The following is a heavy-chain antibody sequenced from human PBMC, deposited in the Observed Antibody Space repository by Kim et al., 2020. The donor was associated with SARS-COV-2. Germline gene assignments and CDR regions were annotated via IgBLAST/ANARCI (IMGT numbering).Heavy chain of an antibody. Sequence: ENPVKGRLPISRSNSKNTLYLQMSSLRAEDTAVYYCARARGGSYYYGMDVWGQGTTVTVSS. CDR3: ARARGGSYYYGMDV. D-gene: IGHD1-26*01. V-gene: IGHV3-30*15. J-gene: IGHJ6*02.